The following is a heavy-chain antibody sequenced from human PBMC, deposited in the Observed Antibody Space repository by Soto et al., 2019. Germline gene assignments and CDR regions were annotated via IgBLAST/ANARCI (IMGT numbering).Heavy chain of an antibody. CDR1: STSVSSGNYY. Sequence: QVQLQESGPGLVKPSETLSLTCTVSSTSVSSGNYYWSWIRQPPGKGLEWIGYIYYSGTTNYNPSLKSRVTISLDTSKNQFSLRLTSVTAADTAVYYCARVRGAATTRSSLTDYWGQGTLVTVSS. V-gene: IGHV4-61*01. J-gene: IGHJ4*02. CDR3: ARVRGAATTRSSLTDY. D-gene: IGHD4-4*01. CDR2: IYYSGTT.